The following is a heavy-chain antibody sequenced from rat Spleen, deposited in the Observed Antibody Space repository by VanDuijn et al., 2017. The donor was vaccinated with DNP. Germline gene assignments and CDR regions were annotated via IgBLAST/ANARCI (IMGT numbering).Heavy chain of an antibody. CDR1: AYSITSTYR. D-gene: IGHD1-4*01. CDR3: ARSTDCGCNWDY. V-gene: IGHV3-3*01. CDR2: LSSAGTT. Sequence: EVQLQESGPGLVKPSQSLSLTCSVTAYSITSTYRWNWIRKFPGNKLEWMGYLSSAGTTTYDPSLKSRISITRDTSKNQFFLQVNSVTTEDTATYYCARSTDCGCNWDYWGQGVMVTVSS. J-gene: IGHJ2*01.